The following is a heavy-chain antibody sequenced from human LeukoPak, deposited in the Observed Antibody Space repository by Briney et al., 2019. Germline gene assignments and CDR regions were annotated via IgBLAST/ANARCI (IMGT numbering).Heavy chain of an antibody. CDR3: ARRYGDYGYGWFDP. Sequence: SETLSLTCTGSGGSISSASYYWSWVRQPAGKGLEWIGRIYTSGSTNYNPSLKSRVTISIDTSKNQFYLKLSSVTAADTAVYYCARRYGDYGYGWFDPWGQGTLVTVSS. D-gene: IGHD4-17*01. CDR2: IYTSGST. CDR1: GGSISSASYY. V-gene: IGHV4-61*02. J-gene: IGHJ5*02.